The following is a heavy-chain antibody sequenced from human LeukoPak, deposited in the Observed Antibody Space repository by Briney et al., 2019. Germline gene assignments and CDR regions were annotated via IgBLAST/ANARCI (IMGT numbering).Heavy chain of an antibody. CDR1: GGSISSFY. D-gene: IGHD3-10*01. CDR3: ASGRGPTDY. V-gene: IGHV4-59*01. J-gene: IGHJ4*02. CDR2: IFYNGNT. Sequence: SETLSLTCTVSGGSISSFYWSWIRQPPGKGLEWIGYIFYNGNTNCNPSLKSRVTMSVDTSKNQFSLKLRSVTAADTAVYYCASGRGPTDYWGQGTLVTVSS.